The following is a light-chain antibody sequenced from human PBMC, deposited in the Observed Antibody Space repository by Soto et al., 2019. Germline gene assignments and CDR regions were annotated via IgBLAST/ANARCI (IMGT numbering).Light chain of an antibody. CDR1: QSINTW. V-gene: IGKV1-5*03. Sequence: DIQMTQSPSTLSASVGDRVTITCRASQSINTWLAWYQQKPGQAPKLLIYKASNLESGVPSSFSGSGSGTEFTLTITSLQPDDFATYYCQQYQSYSQFGQGTKVEIK. CDR3: QQYQSYSQ. J-gene: IGKJ1*01. CDR2: KAS.